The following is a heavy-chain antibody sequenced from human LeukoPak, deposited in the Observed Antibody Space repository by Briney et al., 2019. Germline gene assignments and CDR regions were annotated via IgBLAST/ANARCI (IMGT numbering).Heavy chain of an antibody. J-gene: IGHJ4*02. CDR2: ISSSSSYI. CDR3: ARERFGELLVDY. V-gene: IGHV3-21*01. D-gene: IGHD3-10*01. Sequence: GGSLRLSCAASGFTFSSYSMNWVRQARGKGLEWVSSISSSSSYIYYADSVKGRFTISRDNAKNSLYLQMNSLRAEDTAVYYCARERFGELLVDYWGQGTLVTVSS. CDR1: GFTFSSYS.